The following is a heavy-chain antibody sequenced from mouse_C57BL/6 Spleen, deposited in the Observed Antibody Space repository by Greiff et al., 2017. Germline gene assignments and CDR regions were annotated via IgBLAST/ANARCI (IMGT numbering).Heavy chain of an antibody. CDR3: ASLDSSDYYFDY. D-gene: IGHD3-2*02. CDR2: IYPYNGVS. V-gene: IGHV1-31*01. Sequence: EVMLVESGPELVKPGASVNISCTASGYSFTGYYMHWVKQRHGNILDWIGYIYPYNGVSSYNQKFKGKGTLTVDKSSSPAYMELRSLTSEDSAVYYCASLDSSDYYFDYWGQGTTLTVSS. J-gene: IGHJ2*01. CDR1: GYSFTGYY.